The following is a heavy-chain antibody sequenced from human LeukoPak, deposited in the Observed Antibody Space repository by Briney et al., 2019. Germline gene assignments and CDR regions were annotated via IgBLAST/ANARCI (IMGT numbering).Heavy chain of an antibody. CDR2: IRSKANSYAT. CDR3: ATDSFFGRSGWYEGMDV. Sequence: PGGSLRLSCAASGFTFSGSAMHWVRQASGKGLEWVGRIRSKANSYATAYAASVKGRFTISRDDSKNTAYLQMNSLKTEDTAVYYCATDSFFGRSGWYEGMDVWGKGTTVTVSS. V-gene: IGHV3-73*01. CDR1: GFTFSGSA. J-gene: IGHJ6*04. D-gene: IGHD6-19*01.